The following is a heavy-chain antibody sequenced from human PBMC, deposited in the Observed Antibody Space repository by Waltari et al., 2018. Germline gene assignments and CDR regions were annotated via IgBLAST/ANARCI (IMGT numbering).Heavy chain of an antibody. CDR2: LGGGGGNT. CDR1: GFTFGHYA. V-gene: IGHV3-23*04. Sequence: EVQLVESGGGLVQGGGSLRLSCVAPGFTFGHYAMSWVRPAPGKGLAWVSRLGGGGGNTHYEDAVRGRFTISRDNSKNTLYLQMNTLRAEDTATYYCAKDVGYSGGHFDSWGLGIPVTVSS. D-gene: IGHD5-18*01. J-gene: IGHJ4*02. CDR3: AKDVGYSGGHFDS.